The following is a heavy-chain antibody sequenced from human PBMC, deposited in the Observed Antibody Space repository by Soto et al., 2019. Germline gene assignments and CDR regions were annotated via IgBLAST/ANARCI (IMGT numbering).Heavy chain of an antibody. CDR2: IRSKANNYAT. CDR3: TRGYGDYVRDY. J-gene: IGHJ4*02. V-gene: IGHV3-73*01. Sequence: EVQLVESGGGLVQPGESLKLSCAVSGFTFSGSAMHWVRQASGKGLEWVGRIRSKANNYATAYAASVKDRFTISRDDSKNTAYLQMNSLKSEDTAVYYCTRGYGDYVRDYWGQGTLVTVSS. CDR1: GFTFSGSA. D-gene: IGHD4-17*01.